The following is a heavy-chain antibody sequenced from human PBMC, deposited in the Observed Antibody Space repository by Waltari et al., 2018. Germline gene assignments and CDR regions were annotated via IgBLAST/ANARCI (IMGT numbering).Heavy chain of an antibody. V-gene: IGHV3-48*03. D-gene: IGHD2-15*01. J-gene: IGHJ4*02. CDR3: ARGGDIVVVVAATQGPFDY. Sequence: EVQLVESGGGLVQPGGSLRLSCAASGFTFSSYEMNWVRQAPGKGLEWVSYISSSGSTIYYADSVKGRFTISRDNAKNAPYLQMNSLRAEDTAVYYCARGGDIVVVVAATQGPFDYWGQGTLVTVSS. CDR1: GFTFSSYE. CDR2: ISSSGSTI.